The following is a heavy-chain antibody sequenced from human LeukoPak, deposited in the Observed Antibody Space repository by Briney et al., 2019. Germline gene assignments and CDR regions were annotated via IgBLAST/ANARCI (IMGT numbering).Heavy chain of an antibody. D-gene: IGHD5-18*01. J-gene: IGHJ4*02. CDR3: ARVLRAASWRSYDY. Sequence: SETLSLTCTVSGGSVSNSLYYWSWIRQPPGKGLEWIGYIYYNGDTNYNPSLKSRVIISIDTPSNQFSLRLNSMTAADTAVYYCARVLRAASWRSYDYWGQGSLVTVSS. CDR2: IYYNGDT. CDR1: GGSVSNSLYY. V-gene: IGHV4-61*01.